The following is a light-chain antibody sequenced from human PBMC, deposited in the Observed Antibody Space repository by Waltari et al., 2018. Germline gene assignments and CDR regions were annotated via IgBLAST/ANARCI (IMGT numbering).Light chain of an antibody. V-gene: IGLV2-14*02. CDR1: NSDVGSFNL. J-gene: IGLJ1*01. CDR2: DVI. Sequence: QSALTQPASVSGSPGQSITISCTGSNSDVGSFNLVSWYQQHPGNAPKLIIYDVIHRPAWVSTRFSCSKSAHTASLTISGLQAEDEADYYCSSYTSTRVFYVFGTGTTVIVL. CDR3: SSYTSTRVFYV.